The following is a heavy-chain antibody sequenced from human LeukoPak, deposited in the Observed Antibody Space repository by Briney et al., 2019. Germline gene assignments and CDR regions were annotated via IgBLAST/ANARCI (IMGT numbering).Heavy chain of an antibody. V-gene: IGHV3-30*18. D-gene: IGHD2-21*02. CDR3: AKDSYGGDAHY. J-gene: IGHJ4*02. CDR1: GFTFSSYG. CDR2: ISYDGSNK. Sequence: GGSLRLSCAASGFTFSSYGMHWVRQAPGKGLEWVAVISYDGSNKYYADSVKGRFTISRDNSKNTLYLQMNSLRAEDTAVYYCAKDSYGGDAHYWGQGTLVTVSS.